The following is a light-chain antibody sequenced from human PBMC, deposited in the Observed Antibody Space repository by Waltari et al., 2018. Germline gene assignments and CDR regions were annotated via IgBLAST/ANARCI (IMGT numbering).Light chain of an antibody. CDR2: KAS. CDR1: QGINTF. CDR3: QQYNSNSGT. Sequence: IQLTQSPSSLSASVGDRVAITCRASQGINTFLAWYQQKPGKAPKLLIYKASSLESGVPSRFSGSGSGTEFTLTITSLQPDDFATYYCQQYNSNSGTFGQGTKVEIK. V-gene: IGKV1-5*03. J-gene: IGKJ1*01.